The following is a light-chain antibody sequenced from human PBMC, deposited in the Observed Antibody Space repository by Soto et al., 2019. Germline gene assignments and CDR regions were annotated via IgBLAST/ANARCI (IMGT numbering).Light chain of an antibody. Sequence: EIVMTQSPATLSVSPGERATLSCRASQSVGSNFAWYQQKPGQAPRLLMYGASTRATGVPARFSGSGSGAEFTLTISSLQSEDFAVYYCQQYHNRPPWTFGQGTKVEIE. J-gene: IGKJ1*01. CDR1: QSVGSN. V-gene: IGKV3-15*01. CDR3: QQYHNRPPWT. CDR2: GAS.